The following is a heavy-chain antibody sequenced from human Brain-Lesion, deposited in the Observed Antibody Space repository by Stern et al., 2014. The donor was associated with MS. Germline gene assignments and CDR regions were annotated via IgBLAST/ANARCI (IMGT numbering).Heavy chain of an antibody. V-gene: IGHV3-74*02. D-gene: IGHD3-10*01. J-gene: IGHJ4*02. CDR1: GFTFSNSW. Sequence: EVQLVESEGGLVQPGGSLRLSCAASGFTFSNSWMHWVRQAPGKGLVWVSRINRDGSTTTYADSVKGRFTISRDNAKNTLYLQMSSLRAEDTAVYYCTILSGPYDHWGQGTLVTVSS. CDR3: TILSGPYDH. CDR2: INRDGSTT.